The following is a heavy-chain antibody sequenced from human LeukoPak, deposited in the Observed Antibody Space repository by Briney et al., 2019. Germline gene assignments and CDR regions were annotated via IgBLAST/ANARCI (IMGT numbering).Heavy chain of an antibody. CDR2: ILYDGSNK. Sequence: PGRSLRLSCAASGFTFSSYAMHWVRQAPGKGLEWVAIILYDGSNKYYADSVKGRLTISRDNSKDTLYLQMDSLRPEDTAVYYCAGGDYHDSSGYYSADLDYWGQGTLVTVSS. CDR1: GFTFSSYA. J-gene: IGHJ4*02. D-gene: IGHD3-22*01. CDR3: AGGDYHDSSGYYSADLDY. V-gene: IGHV3-30*01.